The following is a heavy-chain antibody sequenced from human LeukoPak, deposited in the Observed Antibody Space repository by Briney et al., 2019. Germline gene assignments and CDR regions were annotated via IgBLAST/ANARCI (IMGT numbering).Heavy chain of an antibody. CDR3: ARDLLN. CDR1: GNYW. CDR2: INGDGSWT. J-gene: IGHJ4*02. V-gene: IGHV3-74*01. Sequence: GGSLRLSCAASGNYWMHWVRQAPGKGLVWVSHINGDGSWTTYADSVKGRFTISKDNAKNTVYLQMNNLRAEDTAVYYCARDLLNWGQGTLVTVSA.